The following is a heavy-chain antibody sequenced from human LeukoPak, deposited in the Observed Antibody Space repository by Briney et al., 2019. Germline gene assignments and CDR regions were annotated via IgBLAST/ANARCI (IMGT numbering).Heavy chain of an antibody. CDR3: ARALFYDSSGYSHDAFDI. J-gene: IGHJ3*02. V-gene: IGHV4-61*02. CDR1: GGSISSGSYY. CDR2: IYTSGST. Sequence: SETLSLTCTVSGGSISSGSYYWGWIRQPAGKGLEWIGRIYTSGSTNYNPSLKSRVTISVDTSKSQFSLKPSSVTAADTAVYYCARALFYDSSGYSHDAFDIWGQGTMVTVSS. D-gene: IGHD3-22*01.